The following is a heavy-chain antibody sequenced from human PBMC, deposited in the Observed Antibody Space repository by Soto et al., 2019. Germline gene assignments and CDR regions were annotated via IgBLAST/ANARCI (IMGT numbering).Heavy chain of an antibody. CDR2: IIHRGST. Sequence: QVQLQQWGAGLLKPSETLSLTCAVYGGSFSGYYWSWIRQPPGKGLEWIGEIIHRGSTNYNPSLKGRVTISVDTSKNQSFLKLSSVTAADTAVYYCARGVAVYASPFDYWGQGTLVTVSS. D-gene: IGHD2-8*01. CDR3: ARGVAVYASPFDY. V-gene: IGHV4-34*01. CDR1: GGSFSGYY. J-gene: IGHJ4*02.